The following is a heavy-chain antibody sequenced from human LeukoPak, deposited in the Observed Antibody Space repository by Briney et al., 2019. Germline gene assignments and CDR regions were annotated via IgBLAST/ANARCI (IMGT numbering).Heavy chain of an antibody. CDR1: GYTFTGYY. J-gene: IGHJ3*02. CDR2: INPNSGGT. D-gene: IGHD3-22*01. V-gene: IGHV1-2*06. Sequence: ASVKVSCKASGYTFTGYYMHWVRQAPGQGLEWMGRINPNSGGTNYAQKFQGRVTMTRDTSTSTVYMELSSLRSEDTAVDHCARDRPPYDSSGAFDSWGQGTMVTVSS. CDR3: ARDRPPYDSSGAFDS.